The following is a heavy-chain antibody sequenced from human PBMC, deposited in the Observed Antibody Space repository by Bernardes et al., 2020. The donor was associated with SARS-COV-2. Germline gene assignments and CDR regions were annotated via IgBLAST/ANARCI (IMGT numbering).Heavy chain of an antibody. CDR2: INPNSGGT. D-gene: IGHD5-12*01. CDR3: ARGVDIVATIWSGYYYYGMDV. V-gene: IGHV1-2*04. Sequence: ASVKVSCKASGYTFTGYSMHWVRQAPGQGLEWMGWINPNSGGTNYAQKFQGWVTMTRDTSISTAYMELSRLRSDDTAVYYCARGVDIVATIWSGYYYYGMDVWGKGTTVTVSS. J-gene: IGHJ6*04. CDR1: GYTFTGYS.